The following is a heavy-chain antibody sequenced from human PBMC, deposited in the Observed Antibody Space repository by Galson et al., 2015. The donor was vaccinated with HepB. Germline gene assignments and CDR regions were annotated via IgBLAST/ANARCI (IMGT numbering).Heavy chain of an antibody. CDR2: INPNSGGT. V-gene: IGHV1-2*04. J-gene: IGHJ6*02. CDR3: ARDRGYSYGYVGDNGMDV. CDR1: GYTFTGYY. Sequence: SVKVSCKASGYTFTGYYMHWVRQAPGQGLEWMGWINPNSGGTNYAQKFQGWVTMTRDTSISTAYMELSRLRSDDTAVYYCARDRGYSYGYVGDNGMDVWGQGTTVTVSS. D-gene: IGHD5-18*01.